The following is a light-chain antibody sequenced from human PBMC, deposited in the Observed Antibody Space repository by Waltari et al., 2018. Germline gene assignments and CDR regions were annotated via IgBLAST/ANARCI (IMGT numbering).Light chain of an antibody. CDR3: QQYSNWPPWT. V-gene: IGKV3-15*01. CDR1: QTVNSD. J-gene: IGKJ1*01. CDR2: GAS. Sequence: ASLSCRASQTVNSDLAWYQQMPGQAPRLLIYGASTRATGIPARFSGSGSGTEFTLTISSLQSEDFAVYYCQQYSNWPPWTFGQGTKMEIK.